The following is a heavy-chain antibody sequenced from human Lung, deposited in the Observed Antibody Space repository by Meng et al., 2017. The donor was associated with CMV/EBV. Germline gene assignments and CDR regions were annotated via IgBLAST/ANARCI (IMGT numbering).Heavy chain of an antibody. CDR3: LRRSGGSV. V-gene: IGHV4-4*02. CDR2: IPHRGSS. J-gene: IGHJ1*01. D-gene: IGHD3-10*01. Sequence: QLQWREPGPALVKPSTTLSLTCAVSGDSITNHNWWAWVRQPPGKGLEWIGEIPHRGSSAYNPSLKSRVSMSIDKSKNQFSLKLTSVTAADTAVYHCLRRSGGSVWGQGTLVTVSS. CDR1: GDSITNHNW.